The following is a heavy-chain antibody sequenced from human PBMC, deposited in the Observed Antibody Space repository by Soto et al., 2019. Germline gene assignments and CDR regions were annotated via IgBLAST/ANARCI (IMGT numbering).Heavy chain of an antibody. D-gene: IGHD2-2*01. Sequence: EVQLVESGGGLVQPGRSLRLSCAASAFSFDDYAMHWVRQVPGKGLEWVSGISWNSGNIVYADSVKGRFTISRDNAKHTLYLQMNSLKTEDTAVYYCAKGATTSCFSRFDIWGQGTMVTVSS. CDR2: ISWNSGNI. CDR3: AKGATTSCFSRFDI. CDR1: AFSFDDYA. J-gene: IGHJ3*02. V-gene: IGHV3-9*01.